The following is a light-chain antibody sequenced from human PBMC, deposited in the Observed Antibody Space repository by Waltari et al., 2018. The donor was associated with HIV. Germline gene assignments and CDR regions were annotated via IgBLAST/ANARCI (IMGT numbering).Light chain of an antibody. CDR1: RSNIVAGYD. V-gene: IGLV1-40*01. CDR2: GNN. Sequence: QSVLTHQPSVSGAPGQRVTISCPGSRSNIVAGYDVHWYQHLPGTAPKLLIYGNNNRPSGVPDRFSGSKSGTSASLAITGLQAEDEADYYYQSYDISLSAVFGGGTKLTVL. CDR3: QSYDISLSAV. J-gene: IGLJ3*02.